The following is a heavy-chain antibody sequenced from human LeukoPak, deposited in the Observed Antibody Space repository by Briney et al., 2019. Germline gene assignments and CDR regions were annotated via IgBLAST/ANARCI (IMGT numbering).Heavy chain of an antibody. D-gene: IGHD3-10*01. CDR3: ARAPGDYYGSGSPEYYFDY. V-gene: IGHV1-8*01. CDR2: MNPNSGNT. J-gene: IGHJ4*02. Sequence: GASVKVSCKASGYTFTSYDINWVRQATGQGLEWMGWMNPNSGNTGYAQKFQGRVTMTRNTSISTAYMELSSLRSEDTAVYYCARAPGDYYGSGSPEYYFDYWGQGTLVTVSS. CDR1: GYTFTSYD.